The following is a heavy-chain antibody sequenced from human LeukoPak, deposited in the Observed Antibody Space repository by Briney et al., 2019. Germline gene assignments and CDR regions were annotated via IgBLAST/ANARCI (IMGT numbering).Heavy chain of an antibody. J-gene: IGHJ4*02. CDR3: ARDLSGWTRFDY. CDR2: INPNSGGT. D-gene: IGHD6-19*01. Sequence: ASVKVSCKASGYTFTGYYMHWVRQAPGQGREWMGWINPNSGGTNYAQKFQGRVTMTRDTSISTAYMELSRLRSDDTAVYYCARDLSGWTRFDYWGQGTLVTVSS. CDR1: GYTFTGYY. V-gene: IGHV1-2*02.